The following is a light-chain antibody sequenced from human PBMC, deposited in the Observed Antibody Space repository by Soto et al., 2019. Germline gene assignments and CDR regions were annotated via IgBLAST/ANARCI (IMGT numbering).Light chain of an antibody. Sequence: EIVLAQSPGTLSLSPGERATLSCRASQSVSSSSLAWYQQKPGQAPRLLIYGASTRATGIPARFSGSGSGTEFTLTISSLQSEDFAVYYCQQYNNWPSFGQGTRLEI. CDR2: GAS. CDR3: QQYNNWPS. V-gene: IGKV3D-15*01. J-gene: IGKJ5*01. CDR1: QSVSSS.